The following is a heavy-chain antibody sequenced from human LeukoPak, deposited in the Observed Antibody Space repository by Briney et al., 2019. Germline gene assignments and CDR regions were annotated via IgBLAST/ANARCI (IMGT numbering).Heavy chain of an antibody. CDR1: GYTFIDYY. D-gene: IGHD7-27*01. J-gene: IGHJ4*02. Sequence: ASLTVSCKASGYTFIDYYIHWVRQAPGQGLEWMGRIHPDSAATEYAENFQGRVTMTRDTSITTAYMELSRVTSDDTAVYYCARDLPSTSNWELDYWGQGTLVTVSS. CDR3: ARDLPSTSNWELDY. CDR2: IHPDSAAT. V-gene: IGHV1-2*06.